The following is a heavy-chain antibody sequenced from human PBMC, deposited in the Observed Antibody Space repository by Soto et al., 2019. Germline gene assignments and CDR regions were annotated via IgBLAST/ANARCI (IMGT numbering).Heavy chain of an antibody. CDR1: GYTFTGYY. V-gene: IGHV1-2*04. D-gene: IGHD1-7*01. Sequence: ASVKVSCKASGYTFTGYYMHWVRQAPGQGLEWMGWINPNSGGTNYAQKFQGWVTMTRDTSISTAYMELSRLRSDDTAVYYCARGTGTSLNYYYMDVWGKGTTVTIS. J-gene: IGHJ6*03. CDR2: INPNSGGT. CDR3: ARGTGTSLNYYYMDV.